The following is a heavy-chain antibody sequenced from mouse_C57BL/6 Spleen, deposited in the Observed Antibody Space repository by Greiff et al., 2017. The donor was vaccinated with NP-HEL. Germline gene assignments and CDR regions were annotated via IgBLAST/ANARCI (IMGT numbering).Heavy chain of an antibody. Sequence: QVQLKQPGAELVRPGSSVKLSCKASGYTFTSYWMHWVKQRPIQGLEWIGNIDPSDSETHYNQKFKDKATLTVDKSSSTAYMQLSSLTSEDSAVYYCARGGITEDWYFDVWGTGTTVTVSS. V-gene: IGHV1-52*01. J-gene: IGHJ1*03. CDR2: IDPSDSET. D-gene: IGHD2-4*01. CDR3: ARGGITEDWYFDV. CDR1: GYTFTSYW.